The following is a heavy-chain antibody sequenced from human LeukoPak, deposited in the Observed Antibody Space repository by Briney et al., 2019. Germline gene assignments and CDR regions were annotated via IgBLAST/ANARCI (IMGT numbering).Heavy chain of an antibody. D-gene: IGHD6-13*01. J-gene: IGHJ4*02. CDR2: INPNSGGT. V-gene: IGHV1-2*02. CDR1: GYTFTGYY. CDR3: ARGRSSWPGPDY. Sequence: GASVKVSCKASGYTFTGYYMHWVRQAPGQGLEWMGWINPNSGGTNYAQKLRGRVTMTTDTSTSTAYMELRSLRSDDTAVYYCARGRSSWPGPDYWGQGTLVTVSS.